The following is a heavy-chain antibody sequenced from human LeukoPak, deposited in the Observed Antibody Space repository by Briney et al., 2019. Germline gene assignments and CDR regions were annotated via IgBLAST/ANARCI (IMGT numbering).Heavy chain of an antibody. Sequence: SETLSLTCAVYGGPFSGYYWSWIRQPPGKGLEWIGEINHSGSTNYNPSLKSRVTISVDTSKNQFSLKLSSVTAADTAVYYCARGPVDPGDYWGQGTLVTVSS. CDR3: ARGPVDPGDY. CDR2: INHSGST. J-gene: IGHJ4*02. D-gene: IGHD2-2*01. V-gene: IGHV4-34*01. CDR1: GGPFSGYY.